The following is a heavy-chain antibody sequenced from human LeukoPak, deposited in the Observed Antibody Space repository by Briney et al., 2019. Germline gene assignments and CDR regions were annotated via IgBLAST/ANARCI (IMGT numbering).Heavy chain of an antibody. D-gene: IGHD6-13*01. CDR2: IKQDGSKK. Sequence: TGGSLRLSRAASGFTFSTYWMTWVRQAPGKGLEWVANIKQDGSKKYYVDSVKGRFTISRDNAENSLYLQMDSLRVEDTAVYHCAREKRAATGGTMATFDIWGQGTMVTVSS. CDR1: GFTFSTYW. CDR3: AREKRAATGGTMATFDI. J-gene: IGHJ3*02. V-gene: IGHV3-7*01.